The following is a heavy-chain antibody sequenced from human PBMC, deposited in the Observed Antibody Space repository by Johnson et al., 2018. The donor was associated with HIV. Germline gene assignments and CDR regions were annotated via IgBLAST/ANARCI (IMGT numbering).Heavy chain of an antibody. Sequence: QVQLVESGGGVVQPGRSLRVSCGASGFTFSSHDMHWVRQAPGKGLEWVAVISYDGSNKYYAGSVKGRFTVSRDNSQNTLYLEMNGLRPEDTALYYCAKSTQAIIGRESGPYGAFDIWGLGTMVTVSS. CDR1: GFTFSSHD. CDR3: AKSTQAIIGRESGPYGAFDI. J-gene: IGHJ3*02. V-gene: IGHV3-30*18. D-gene: IGHD3-10*01. CDR2: ISYDGSNK.